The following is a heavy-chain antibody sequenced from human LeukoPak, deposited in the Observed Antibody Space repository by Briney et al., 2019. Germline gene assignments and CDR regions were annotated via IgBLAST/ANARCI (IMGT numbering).Heavy chain of an antibody. CDR1: GFTFSNAW. D-gene: IGHD3-22*01. CDR3: NTDKHYYDSSGYSPFDY. V-gene: IGHV3-15*01. J-gene: IGHJ4*02. CDR2: IKSKTDGGTT. Sequence: GGSLRLSCAASGFTFSNAWMSWVRQAPGKGLEWVGRIKSKTDGGTTDYAAPVKGRFTISRDDSKNTLYLQMNSLKTEDTAVYYCNTDKHYYDSSGYSPFDYWGQGTLVTVSS.